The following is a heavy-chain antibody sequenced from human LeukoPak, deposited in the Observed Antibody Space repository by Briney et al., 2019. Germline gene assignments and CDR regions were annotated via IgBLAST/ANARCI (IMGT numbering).Heavy chain of an antibody. CDR3: AKDRSAVVPASPMDC. J-gene: IGHJ4*01. V-gene: IGHV3-30*18. CDR1: GFTFSSYG. CDR2: ITYDGYHK. Sequence: GGSPRLSCEASGFTFSSYGMHWVRQAPGRGLEWVALITYDGYHKYYADSVKGRFTISSDNSKNTLHLHMNNLRPEDTAVYYCAKDRSAVVPASPMDCWGHGSLVFVSS. D-gene: IGHD4-23*01.